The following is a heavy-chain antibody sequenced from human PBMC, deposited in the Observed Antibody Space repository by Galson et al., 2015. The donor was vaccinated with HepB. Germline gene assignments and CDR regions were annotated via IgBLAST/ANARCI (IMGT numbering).Heavy chain of an antibody. D-gene: IGHD3-10*01. J-gene: IGHJ4*02. CDR1: GYKFGDLS. CDR2: FDLEVGDT. Sequence: SVKVSCKVSGYKFGDLSIHWVRQAPGKGLEWMGGFDLEVGDTFYGQSFQGRVTMIGDTSTDTAYMELSSLTYEDTAVYFCGARRFGKLYFDYWGQETQATVSS. CDR3: GARRFGKLYFDY. V-gene: IGHV1-24*01.